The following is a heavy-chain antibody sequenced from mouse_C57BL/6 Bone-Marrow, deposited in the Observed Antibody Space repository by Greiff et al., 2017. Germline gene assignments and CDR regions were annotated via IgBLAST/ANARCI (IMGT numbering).Heavy chain of an antibody. V-gene: IGHV1-18*01. J-gene: IGHJ2*01. CDR2: INPNNGGT. D-gene: IGHD2-3*01. CDR3: ARGRWLLRDFDY. CDR1: GYTFTDYN. Sequence: VQLQQSGPELVKPGASVKIPCKASGYTFTDYNMDWVKQSHGKSLEWIGDINPNNGGTIYNQKFKGKATLTVDKSSSTAYMQLSSLTSEDSAVYYCARGRWLLRDFDYWGQGTTLTVSS.